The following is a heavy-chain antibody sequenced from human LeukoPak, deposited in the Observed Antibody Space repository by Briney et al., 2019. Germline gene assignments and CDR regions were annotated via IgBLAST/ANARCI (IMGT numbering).Heavy chain of an antibody. V-gene: IGHV4-61*01. CDR3: ARERGISMVV. Sequence: SETLSLTCTVSGDSVTSGSYFWSWVRQPPGNGLEWIGYISSSGTTTYSPSLKSRVTISQDMPKNQFSLRLSSVTAADTAMYYCARERGISMVVWGQGTLVTVSS. J-gene: IGHJ4*02. CDR1: GDSVTSGSYF. D-gene: IGHD3-10*01. CDR2: ISSSGTT.